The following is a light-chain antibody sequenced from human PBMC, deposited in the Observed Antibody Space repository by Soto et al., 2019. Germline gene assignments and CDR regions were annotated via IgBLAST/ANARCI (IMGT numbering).Light chain of an antibody. Sequence: IVMTQSPATLSVSPGERATLSCRASQSVSSNLAWYQQKPGQAPRLLIYGASTRATGSPARFSGSGSGTEFTLPISSLQSEDFAVYYCQQYNNWPPWTFGQGTKVAIK. V-gene: IGKV3-15*01. CDR2: GAS. J-gene: IGKJ1*01. CDR1: QSVSSN. CDR3: QQYNNWPPWT.